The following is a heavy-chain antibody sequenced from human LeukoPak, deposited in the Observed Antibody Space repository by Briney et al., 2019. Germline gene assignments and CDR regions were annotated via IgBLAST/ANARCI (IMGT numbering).Heavy chain of an antibody. CDR3: ARGNYDILSDYSLYSPRGGFDH. CDR1: GVSITLYY. CDR2: ISNSES. J-gene: IGHJ4*02. V-gene: IGHV4-59*01. Sequence: PSETLSLTCTVSGVSITLYYWTWIRQSPKKGLEWIGDISNSESNYHPSLSSRLTISPDTSKNHFSLRLTSVSAADTAVYYCARGNYDILSDYSLYSPRGGFDHWGQGILVTVYS. D-gene: IGHD3-9*01.